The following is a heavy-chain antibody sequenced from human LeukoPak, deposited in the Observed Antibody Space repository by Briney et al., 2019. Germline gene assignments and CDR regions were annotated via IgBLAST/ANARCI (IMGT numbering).Heavy chain of an antibody. Sequence: SETLSLTCTVSGGSISSYYWSWIRQPPGKGLEWIGYIRYSGSTNYNPSLKSRVTISVDTSKNQFSLKLSSVTAADTAVYYCARPRYSSGWYWFDPWGQGTLVTVSS. CDR3: ARPRYSSGWYWFDP. CDR2: IRYSGST. CDR1: GGSISSYY. V-gene: IGHV4-59*08. D-gene: IGHD6-19*01. J-gene: IGHJ5*02.